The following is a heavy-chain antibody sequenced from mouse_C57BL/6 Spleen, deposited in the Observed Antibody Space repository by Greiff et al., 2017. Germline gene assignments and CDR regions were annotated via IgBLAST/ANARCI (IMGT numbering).Heavy chain of an antibody. V-gene: IGHV5-17*01. D-gene: IGHD1-1*01. Sequence: EVHLVESGGGLVKPGGSLKLSCAASGFTFSDYGMHWVRQAPEKGLEWVAYISSGSSTIYYADTVKGRFTISRDNAKNTLFLQMTSLRSEDTAMYYCAKVPYYGSSWFAYWGQGTLVTVSA. J-gene: IGHJ3*01. CDR1: GFTFSDYG. CDR3: AKVPYYGSSWFAY. CDR2: ISSGSSTI.